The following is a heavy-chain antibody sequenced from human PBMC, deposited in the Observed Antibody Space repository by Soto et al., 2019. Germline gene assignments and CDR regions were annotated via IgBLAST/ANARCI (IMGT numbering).Heavy chain of an antibody. J-gene: IGHJ5*02. V-gene: IGHV4-34*01. CDR2: ILHSGST. CDR1: GGSFSGYY. Sequence: SETLSLTCAVYGGSFSGYYWSWIRQPPGKGLEWIGEILHSGSTNYKPSLKSRATIKPDTSKNQFSLQLNSVTPDDSAVYYCARGPGILNPWGQGILVTVSS. CDR3: ARGPGILNP. D-gene: IGHD3-9*01.